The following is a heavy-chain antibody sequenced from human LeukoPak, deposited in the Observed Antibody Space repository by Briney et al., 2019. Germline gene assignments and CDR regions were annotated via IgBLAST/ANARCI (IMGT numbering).Heavy chain of an antibody. Sequence: PSETLSLTCTVSGGSMSSYYWSWIRQPPGKGLEWIGYIFYSGSTNYNPSLKSRVTISVDTSMNQFSLKLSSVTAADTAVYYCARVPHRGYSYGYYFDYWGQGTLVTVSS. CDR1: GGSMSSYY. CDR3: ARVPHRGYSYGYYFDY. J-gene: IGHJ4*02. D-gene: IGHD5-18*01. V-gene: IGHV4-59*12. CDR2: IFYSGST.